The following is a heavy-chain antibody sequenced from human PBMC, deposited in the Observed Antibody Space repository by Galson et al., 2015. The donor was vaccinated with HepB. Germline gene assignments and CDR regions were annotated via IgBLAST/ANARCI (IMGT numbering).Heavy chain of an antibody. V-gene: IGHV3-7*05. CDR1: GFTFSGYW. CDR2: IKEDESEK. Sequence: SLRLSCAAAGFTFSGYWMTWVRQAPGKGLEWVANIKEDESEKYYVDSVKGRFTISRDNAKNSLYLQLNSLRAEDTAVYFYARFAGGGYSTSWYRSGFDYWGRGTLVIVSS. D-gene: IGHD6-13*01. J-gene: IGHJ4*02. CDR3: ARFAGGGYSTSWYRSGFDY.